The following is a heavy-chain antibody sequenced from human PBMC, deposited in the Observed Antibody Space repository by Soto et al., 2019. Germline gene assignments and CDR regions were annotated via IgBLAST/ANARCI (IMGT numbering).Heavy chain of an antibody. V-gene: IGHV1-69*02. CDR3: ARGREYSGYEAPFDY. D-gene: IGHD5-12*01. Sequence: SVKVSCKASGGTFSSYTISWVRQAPGQGLEWMGRIIPILGIANYAQKFQGRVTITADKSTSTAYMELSSLRSEDTAVYYCARGREYSGYEAPFDYWGQGTLVTVSS. CDR1: GGTFSSYT. J-gene: IGHJ4*02. CDR2: IIPILGIA.